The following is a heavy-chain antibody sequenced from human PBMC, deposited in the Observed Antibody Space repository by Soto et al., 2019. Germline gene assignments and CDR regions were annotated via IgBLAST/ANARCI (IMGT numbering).Heavy chain of an antibody. CDR3: ARDPRHGDYFYYYGMDV. V-gene: IGHV4-31*03. J-gene: IGHJ6*02. CDR1: GGSISSGGYY. CDR2: IYYSGST. Sequence: QVQLQESGPGLVKPSQTLSLTCTVSGGSISSGGYYWSWIRQHPGKGLEWIGYIYYSGSTYYNPSLKTRVTISVDMSKNQFSLKLSSVTAADTAVYFFARDPRHGDYFYYYGMDVWGQGTTVTVSS. D-gene: IGHD4-17*01.